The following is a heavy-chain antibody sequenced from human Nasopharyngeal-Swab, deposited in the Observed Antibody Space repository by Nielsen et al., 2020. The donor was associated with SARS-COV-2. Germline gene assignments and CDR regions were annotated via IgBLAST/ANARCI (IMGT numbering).Heavy chain of an antibody. V-gene: IGHV3-23*01. CDR1: GFTFSSYA. CDR3: AKVGGGVDY. J-gene: IGHJ4*02. D-gene: IGHD3-16*01. Sequence: GGSLRLSCATSGFTFSSYAMSWVRQAPGKGLERVSGISFGGVTKYYTDSVKGRFTISRDNSQNTLYLQMNRLRAEDTAVYYCAKVGGGVDYWGQGTLVTVSS. CDR2: ISFGGVTK.